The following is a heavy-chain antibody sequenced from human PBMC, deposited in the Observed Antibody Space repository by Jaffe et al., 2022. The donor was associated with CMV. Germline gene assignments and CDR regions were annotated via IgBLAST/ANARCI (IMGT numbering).Heavy chain of an antibody. CDR2: IYPGDSDT. V-gene: IGHV5-51*01. D-gene: IGHD1-26*01. J-gene: IGHJ4*02. CDR3: TRRLIVGNTIDY. CDR1: GYSFTNYW. Sequence: EVQLVQSGAEVKKPGESLKISCKASGYSFTNYWVGWVRQMPGKGLEYMGIIYPGDSDTRYRSSFQGQVTISADKSITTAYLQWSSLKASDTGMYFCTRRLIVGNTIDYWGQGTLVTVSS.